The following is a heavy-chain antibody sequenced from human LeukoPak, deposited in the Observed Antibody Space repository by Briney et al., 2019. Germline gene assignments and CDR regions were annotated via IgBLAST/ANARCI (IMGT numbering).Heavy chain of an antibody. D-gene: IGHD3-22*01. CDR1: GYTFTGYY. CDR3: ARVLNSSGNRFDY. V-gene: IGHV1-2*06. J-gene: IGHJ4*02. Sequence: ASVKVSCKASGYTFTGYYMHWVRQAPGQGLEWIGRINPNSGGTNYAQKFQGRVTMTRDTSISTAYMELSRLRSDDTAVYYCARVLNSSGNRFDYWGQGTLVTVSS. CDR2: INPNSGGT.